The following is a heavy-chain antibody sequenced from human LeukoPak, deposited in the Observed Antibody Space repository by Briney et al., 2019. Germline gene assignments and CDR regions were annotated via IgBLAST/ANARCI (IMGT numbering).Heavy chain of an antibody. Sequence: ASVKVSCKASGYTFTGYYMHWVRQAPGQGLEWMGWINPNSGGTNYAQKFQGRVTMTRDTSISTAYMELSRLRSDDTAVYYCARAGARNYYDSSGSFGYWGQGTLVTVSS. CDR2: INPNSGGT. CDR1: GYTFTGYY. J-gene: IGHJ4*02. D-gene: IGHD3-22*01. CDR3: ARAGARNYYDSSGSFGY. V-gene: IGHV1-2*02.